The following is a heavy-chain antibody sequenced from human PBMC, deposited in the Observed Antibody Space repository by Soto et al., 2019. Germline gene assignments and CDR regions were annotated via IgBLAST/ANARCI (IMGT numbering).Heavy chain of an antibody. J-gene: IGHJ6*02. CDR2: IYHSGST. CDR1: VGSISSGGYS. CDR3: ARYSGYVSGMEV. D-gene: IGHD5-12*01. V-gene: IGHV4-30-2*01. Sequence: SETLSLTCAFSVGSISSGGYSCSWIRQPPWKGLEWIGYIYHSGSTYYNPSLKSRVTISVDRSKNQFSLKLSSVTAADTAVYYCARYSGYVSGMEVWGQGTTVIVSS.